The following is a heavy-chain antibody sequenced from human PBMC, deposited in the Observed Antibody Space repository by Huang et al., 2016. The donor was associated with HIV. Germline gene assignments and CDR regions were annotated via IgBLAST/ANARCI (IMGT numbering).Heavy chain of an antibody. V-gene: IGHV2-70*13. CDR3: ARIRTSSYFFDH. CDR1: GFSPSTSGMS. Sequence: QVTLRESGPALVKPTQTITLTCSFSGFSPSTSGMSMNWILQPPGKALEWLARLDWDDDQYYNPSLVTRLSISKDTAKSQVILTMTNMDPVDTATYYCARIRTSSYFFDHWGQGTLVTVSS. D-gene: IGHD2-2*01. CDR2: LDWDDDQ. J-gene: IGHJ4*02.